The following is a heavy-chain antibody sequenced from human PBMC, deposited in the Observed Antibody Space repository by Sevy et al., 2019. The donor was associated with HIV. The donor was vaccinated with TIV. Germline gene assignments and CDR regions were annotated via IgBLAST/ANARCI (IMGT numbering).Heavy chain of an antibody. V-gene: IGHV3-33*01. J-gene: IGHJ4*02. D-gene: IGHD1-26*01. CDR3: ARDERDYSGSGYYFDY. Sequence: GALRLSCAASGFTFSSYGMHWVRQAPGKGLEWVAVIWYDGSNKYYADSVKGRFTNSRDNSKNMLYLQMNSLRAEDTAVYYCARDERDYSGSGYYFDYWGQGTLVTVSS. CDR2: IWYDGSNK. CDR1: GFTFSSYG.